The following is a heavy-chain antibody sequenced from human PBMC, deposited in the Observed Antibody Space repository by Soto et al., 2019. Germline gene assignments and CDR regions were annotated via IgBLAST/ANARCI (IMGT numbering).Heavy chain of an antibody. CDR2: IFVGSGNT. CDR1: GFTFTSSA. Sequence: QMQLVQSGPEVKKPGTSVKVSCKASGFTFTSSAVQWVRQARGQRLEWIGWIFVGSGNTNYAQKVQERVTITRDMNTSTAYMEQSSLRSEDTAVYYCAAMDCSGGSCHSAYFDYWGQGTLVTVSS. J-gene: IGHJ4*02. CDR3: AAMDCSGGSCHSAYFDY. D-gene: IGHD2-15*01. V-gene: IGHV1-58*01.